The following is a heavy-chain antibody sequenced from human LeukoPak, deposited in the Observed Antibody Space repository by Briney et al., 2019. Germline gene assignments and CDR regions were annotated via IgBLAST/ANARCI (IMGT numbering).Heavy chain of an antibody. D-gene: IGHD3-3*01. CDR1: GGSDSGYY. CDR2: INHSGST. J-gene: IGHJ5*02. CDR3: ARGCLLRFLEWLQTTSYCWFDP. V-gene: IGHV4-34*01. Sequence: SETLSLTCAVYGGSDSGYYWSWIRQPPGKGLEWIGEINHSGSTNYNPSLKSRVTISVDTSKNQFSLKLSSVTAADTAVYYCARGCLLRFLEWLQTTSYCWFDPWGQGTLVTVSS.